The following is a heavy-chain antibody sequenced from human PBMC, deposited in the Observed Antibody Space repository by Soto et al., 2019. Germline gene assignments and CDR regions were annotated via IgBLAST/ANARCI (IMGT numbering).Heavy chain of an antibody. CDR2: IYYSGST. D-gene: IGHD3-3*01. V-gene: IGHV4-31*03. CDR1: GVSISSGGYY. CDR3: ASYYDFWSGYSKLFVDV. J-gene: IGHJ6*02. Sequence: SETLSLTCTFSGVSISSGGYYWSWIRQHPWKGLEWIGYIYYSGSTYYNPSLKSRVTISVDTSKNQFSLKLSSVTAADTAVYYCASYYDFWSGYSKLFVDVGGQGNTVTV.